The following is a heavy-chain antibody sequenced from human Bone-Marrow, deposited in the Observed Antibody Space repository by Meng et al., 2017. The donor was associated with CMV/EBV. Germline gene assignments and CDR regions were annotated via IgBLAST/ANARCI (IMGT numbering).Heavy chain of an antibody. CDR1: GYTFTSYG. CDR2: ISAYNGNT. Sequence: ASVKVSCKASGYTFTSYGISWVRQAPGQGLEWMGWISAYNGNTNYAQKLQGRVTMTTDTSTSTAYMELRSLRSDDTAVYYCARDRYYDPSGNYYYYYGTDVWGQGTTVTVSS. J-gene: IGHJ6*02. V-gene: IGHV1-18*01. CDR3: ARDRYYDPSGNYYYYYGTDV. D-gene: IGHD3-3*01.